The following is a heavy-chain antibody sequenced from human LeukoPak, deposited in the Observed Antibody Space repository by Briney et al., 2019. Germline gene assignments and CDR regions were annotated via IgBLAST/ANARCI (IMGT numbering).Heavy chain of an antibody. Sequence: SVKVSCKASGYTFTSYDINWVRQAPGQGLEWMGGIIPIFGTANYAQKFQGRVAITADESTSTAYMELSSLRSEDTAVYYCARESGELLYGGTTSEAAYYFDYWGQGTLVTVSS. CDR3: ARESGELLYGGTTSEAAYYFDY. D-gene: IGHD3-10*01. CDR2: IIPIFGTA. CDR1: GYTFTSYD. J-gene: IGHJ4*02. V-gene: IGHV1-69*13.